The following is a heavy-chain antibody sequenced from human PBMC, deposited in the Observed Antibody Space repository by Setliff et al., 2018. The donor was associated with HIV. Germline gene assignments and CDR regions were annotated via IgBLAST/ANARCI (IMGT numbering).Heavy chain of an antibody. Sequence: GGSLRLSCAASGFTFSNYWMHWVRQAPGKGLVWVSRINTDGSNTNYADSVKGRFTISRDNAKNSLYLQMNSLRAEDTAVYYCARDWDTAMVELDYWGQGTLVTVSS. CDR1: GFTFSNYW. V-gene: IGHV3-74*01. J-gene: IGHJ4*02. CDR2: INTDGSNT. D-gene: IGHD5-18*01. CDR3: ARDWDTAMVELDY.